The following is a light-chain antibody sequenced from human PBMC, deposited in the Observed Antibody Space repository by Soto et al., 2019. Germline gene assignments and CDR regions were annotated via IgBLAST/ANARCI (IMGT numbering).Light chain of an antibody. CDR2: GNS. CDR3: QSYDSSLSHVV. V-gene: IGLV1-40*01. CDR1: SSNIGAGSD. Sequence: QSVLTQPPSVSGAPGQRVTFSCTGSSSNIGAGSDVHWYQQLPGTAPKLLINGNSNRPSGVPDRFSGSKSGTSASLAITGLQAEDEADYYCQSYDSSLSHVVFGGGTKVTVL. J-gene: IGLJ2*01.